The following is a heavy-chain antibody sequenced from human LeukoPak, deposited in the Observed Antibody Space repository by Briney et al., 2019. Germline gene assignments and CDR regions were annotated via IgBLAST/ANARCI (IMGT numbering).Heavy chain of an antibody. J-gene: IGHJ6*03. D-gene: IGHD6-6*01. V-gene: IGHV4-59*12. Sequence: SETLSLTCTVSGGSINIYYWSWIRQPPGKGLEWIGTISYSGTTYYSPSLKSRVTISLDTSKNQFSLKLSSVTAADTAIYYCARDFSSSSTVYYYYYMDVWGKGTTVTVSS. CDR1: GGSINIYY. CDR3: ARDFSSSSTVYYYYYMDV. CDR2: ISYSGTT.